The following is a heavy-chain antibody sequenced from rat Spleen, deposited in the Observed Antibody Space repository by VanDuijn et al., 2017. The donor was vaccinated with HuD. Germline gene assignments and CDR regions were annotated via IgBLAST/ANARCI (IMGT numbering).Heavy chain of an antibody. CDR2: IDTGGGNT. J-gene: IGHJ2*01. V-gene: IGHV5-25*01. Sequence: EVQLVESGGGLVQPGRSMKLSCAASGFTFSNYYMAWVRQAPTKGLEWVASIDTGGGNTYYRDSVKGRFTFSRDNAKRTLYLQMDSLRSEDTATYYCARQYNNYGYFDYWGQGVMVTVSS. CDR3: ARQYNNYGYFDY. D-gene: IGHD1-10*01. CDR1: GFTFSNYY.